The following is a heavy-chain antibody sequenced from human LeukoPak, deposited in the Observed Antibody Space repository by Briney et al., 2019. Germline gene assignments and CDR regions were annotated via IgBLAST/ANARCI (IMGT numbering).Heavy chain of an antibody. CDR3: ARAAYYDFWSGKGVGYYYYYMDV. D-gene: IGHD3-3*01. Sequence: SVKVSCKASGGTFSSYAISWVRQAPGQGLEWMGRIIPIFDTANYAQKFQGRVTITTDESTSTAYMELSSLRSEDTAVYYCARAAYYDFWSGKGVGYYYYYMDVWGKGTTVTVSS. CDR2: IIPIFDTA. V-gene: IGHV1-69*05. J-gene: IGHJ6*03. CDR1: GGTFSSYA.